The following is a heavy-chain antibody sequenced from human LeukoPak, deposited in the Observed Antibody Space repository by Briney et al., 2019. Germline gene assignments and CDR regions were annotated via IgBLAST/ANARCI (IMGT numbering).Heavy chain of an antibody. CDR3: TSPPQPGLPRGYYYYYMDV. D-gene: IGHD4-11*01. CDR1: GFTFSGSA. CDR2: IKSKANSYAT. V-gene: IGHV3-73*01. Sequence: PGGSLRLSCAASGFTFSGSAMHWVRQASGKGLEWVGRIKSKANSYATVYAASVKGRFTISRDDSKNTAYLQMNSLKTEDTAVYYCTSPPQPGLPRGYYYYYMDVWGKGTTVTVSS. J-gene: IGHJ6*03.